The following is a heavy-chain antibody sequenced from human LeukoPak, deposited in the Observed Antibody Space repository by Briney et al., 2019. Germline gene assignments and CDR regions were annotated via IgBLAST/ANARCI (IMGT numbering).Heavy chain of an antibody. CDR1: GFTFSSYS. Sequence: GGSLRLSCAASGFTFSSYSMNWVRQAPGKGLEWVSYISSSSSTIYYADSVKGRFTISRDNAKNTLYLQMNSLRAEDTAVYYCARETLINVDAFDIWGQGTMVTVSS. V-gene: IGHV3-48*04. D-gene: IGHD3-16*01. J-gene: IGHJ3*02. CDR3: ARETLINVDAFDI. CDR2: ISSSSSTI.